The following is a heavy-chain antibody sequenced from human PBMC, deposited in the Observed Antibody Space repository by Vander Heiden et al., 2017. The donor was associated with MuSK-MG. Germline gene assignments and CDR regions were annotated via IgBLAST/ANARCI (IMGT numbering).Heavy chain of an antibody. V-gene: IGHV3-15*01. CDR3: TTTSVWSGYYGY. CDR2: IQSKTDGGTT. CDR1: GFTFSNAW. J-gene: IGHJ4*02. Sequence: EVQLVESGGGLVKPGGSLRLSCAASGFTFSNAWMSWVRQAPGKGLEWVGRIQSKTDGGTTDYAAPVKGRFTISRDDSENTLYLQMNSLKTEDAAVYYCTTTSVWSGYYGYWGQGTLVTVSS. D-gene: IGHD3-3*01.